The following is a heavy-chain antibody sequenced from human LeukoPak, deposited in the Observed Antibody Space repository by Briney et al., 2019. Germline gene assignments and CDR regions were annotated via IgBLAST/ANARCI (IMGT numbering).Heavy chain of an antibody. CDR3: ASRGTGYCTNGVCSTTPPGGY. CDR1: GGSFCGKF. V-gene: IGHV4-34*01. CDR2: ISHSGST. Sequence: SETLTLTCAVYGGSFCGKFGSWVRQPPGKVLEWIGEISHSGSTNYNPSLKSRVTISVDTSKNQFSLKLSSVTAADTAVYYCASRGTGYCTNGVCSTTPPGGYSGQGTLVTVSS. J-gene: IGHJ4*02. D-gene: IGHD2-8*01.